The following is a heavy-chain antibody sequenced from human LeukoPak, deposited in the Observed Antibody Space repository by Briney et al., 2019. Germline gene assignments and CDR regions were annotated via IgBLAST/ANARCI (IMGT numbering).Heavy chain of an antibody. J-gene: IGHJ3*02. V-gene: IGHV3-30-3*01. D-gene: IGHD3-22*01. CDR2: ISYDGSVK. CDR3: ARGSSYDSSGYSKNAFDI. Sequence: GRSLRLSCIASGFTFSSYAIHWVRQAPGEGLEWVAFISYDGSVKYYGDSVKGRFSLSRDNSKNTVYMEMNSLRAEDTAVYYCARGSSYDSSGYSKNAFDIWGQGTMVTVSS. CDR1: GFTFSSYA.